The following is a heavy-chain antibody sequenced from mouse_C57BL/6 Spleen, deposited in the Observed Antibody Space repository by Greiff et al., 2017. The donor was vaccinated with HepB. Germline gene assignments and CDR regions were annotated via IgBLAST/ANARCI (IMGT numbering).Heavy chain of an antibody. V-gene: IGHV3-1*01. D-gene: IGHD1-1*01. J-gene: IGHJ2*01. CDR2: ISYSGST. CDR3: ARGTYYYGSDY. CDR1: GYSITSGYD. Sequence: EVKLQESGPGMVKPSQSLSLTCTVTGYSITSGYDWHWIRHFPGNKLEWMGYISYSGSTNYNPSLKSRISITHDTSKNHFFLKLNSVTTEDTATYYCARGTYYYGSDYWGQGTTLTVSS.